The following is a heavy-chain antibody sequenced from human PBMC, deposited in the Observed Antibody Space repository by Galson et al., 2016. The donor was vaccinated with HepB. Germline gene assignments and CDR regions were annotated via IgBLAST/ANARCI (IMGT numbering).Heavy chain of an antibody. V-gene: IGHV6-1*01. Sequence: CAISGDSVSGNSVAWMWIRQSPSRGLEWLGRTFYRSQWHYNYAESVKSRITINPDTSKNQFSLQLSSVTPEDTAVYYCVRAGPYWNYGMDVWGLGTTVIVSS. CDR2: TFYRSQWHY. CDR3: VRAGPYWNYGMDV. D-gene: IGHD1-1*01. CDR1: GDSVSGNSVA. J-gene: IGHJ6*02.